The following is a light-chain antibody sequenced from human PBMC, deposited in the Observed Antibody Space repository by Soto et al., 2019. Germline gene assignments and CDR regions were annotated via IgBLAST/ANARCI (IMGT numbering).Light chain of an antibody. Sequence: QSALTQPASVSGSPGQSITISCTGTSSDVGSYNLVSWYQQHPGKAPKLMIYEVSKRPSGVSNRFSGSKSGNTASLTISGLQFEDEADYYCCSYAGSSTFVFGTGTKVTVL. J-gene: IGLJ1*01. V-gene: IGLV2-23*02. CDR2: EVS. CDR3: CSYAGSSTFV. CDR1: SSDVGSYNL.